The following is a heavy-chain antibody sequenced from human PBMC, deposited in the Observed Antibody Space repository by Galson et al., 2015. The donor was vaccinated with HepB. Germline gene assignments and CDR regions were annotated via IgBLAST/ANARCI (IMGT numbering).Heavy chain of an antibody. CDR1: GFTFSGYA. CDR2: ISYDGSNK. CDR3: ARDLAPGGSYWGEDY. J-gene: IGHJ4*02. V-gene: IGHV3-30-3*01. Sequence: SLRLSCAASGFTFSGYAMHWVRQAPGKGLEWVAVISYDGSNKYYADSVKGRFTISRDNSKNTLYLQMNSLRAEDTAVYYCARDLAPGGSYWGEDYWGQGTLVTVSS. D-gene: IGHD1-26*01.